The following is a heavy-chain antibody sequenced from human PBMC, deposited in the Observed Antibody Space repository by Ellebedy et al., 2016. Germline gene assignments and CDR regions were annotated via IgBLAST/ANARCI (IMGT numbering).Heavy chain of an antibody. Sequence: GGSLRLXXVASGFTFSSWGMNWVRQAPGKGLEWVSSIDSSKSYIYYADSVMGRFTISRDNAKNSLYLQMNSLRADDTAVYYCMRPYEVPTHKYYYYMDVWGKGTTVTVSS. CDR1: GFTFSSWG. J-gene: IGHJ6*03. CDR2: IDSSKSYI. V-gene: IGHV3-21*01. D-gene: IGHD3-22*01. CDR3: MRPYEVPTHKYYYYMDV.